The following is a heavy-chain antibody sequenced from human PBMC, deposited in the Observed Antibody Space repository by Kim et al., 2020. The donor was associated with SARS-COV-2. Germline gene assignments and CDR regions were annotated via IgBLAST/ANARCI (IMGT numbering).Heavy chain of an antibody. CDR1: GFTFSSYA. Sequence: GGSLRLSCAASGFTFSSYAMHWVRQAPGKGLEWVAVISYDGSNKYYADSVKGRFTISRDNSKNTLYLQMNSLRAEDTAVYYCASGGRFGEYGVWGQGTTVTVSS. D-gene: IGHD3-10*01. V-gene: IGHV3-30-3*01. CDR3: ASGGRFGEYGV. J-gene: IGHJ6*02. CDR2: ISYDGSNK.